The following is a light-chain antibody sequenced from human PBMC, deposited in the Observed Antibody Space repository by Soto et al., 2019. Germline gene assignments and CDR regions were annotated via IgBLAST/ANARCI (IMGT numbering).Light chain of an antibody. CDR1: SSDIGRYNL. V-gene: IGLV2-23*02. CDR2: EVI. Sequence: QSVLTQPASVSGSPGQSITISCTGSSSDIGRYNLVSWYQQHPGKAPKLIIYEVIQRPSGVSNRFSGSQSGNTASLTVSGLQAEDEADYYCCSYLGSSTVVFGGGTKLTVL. J-gene: IGLJ2*01. CDR3: CSYLGSSTVV.